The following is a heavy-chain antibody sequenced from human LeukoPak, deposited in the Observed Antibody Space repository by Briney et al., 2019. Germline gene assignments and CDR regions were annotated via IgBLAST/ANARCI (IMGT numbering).Heavy chain of an antibody. Sequence: PGGSLRLSCAASGITFSRYTMNWVRQAPGKGLEWVSHISTSGSAMYYADSVKGRFTISRDNAKDSLYLQMNSLRDEDTAVYYCASSGSYRFDYWGQGTLVTVSS. CDR3: ASSGSYRFDY. CDR2: ISTSGSAM. CDR1: GITFSRYT. J-gene: IGHJ4*02. D-gene: IGHD1-26*01. V-gene: IGHV3-48*02.